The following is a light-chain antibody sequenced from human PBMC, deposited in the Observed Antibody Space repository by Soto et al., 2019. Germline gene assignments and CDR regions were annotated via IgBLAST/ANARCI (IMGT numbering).Light chain of an antibody. CDR3: QQSYSAYYT. V-gene: IGKV1-39*01. J-gene: IGKJ3*01. Sequence: DIQLPQSPSSLSAFAGDRVTITCRASRSVVNYLNWYQQKPGKAPRVLIYAGSTLHSGVPSRFSGGGSGTDFTLTISSLQPEDSATYFCQQSYSAYYTFGPGTRLEI. CDR2: AGS. CDR1: RSVVNY.